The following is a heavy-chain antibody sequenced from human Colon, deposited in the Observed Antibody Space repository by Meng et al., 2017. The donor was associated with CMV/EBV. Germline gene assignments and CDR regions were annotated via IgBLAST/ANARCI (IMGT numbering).Heavy chain of an antibody. CDR3: ARERGGNLVATRLDFDL. J-gene: IGHJ2*01. Sequence: CSINNDRMNGGLLAPGRGLEWVSSVSSVSTYISYADSAKGRFTISRDNANNALYLQMNGLRADDTAIYYCARERGGNLVATRLDFDLWGRGTLVTVSS. CDR1: CSINNDR. CDR2: VSSVSTYI. V-gene: IGHV3-21*01. D-gene: IGHD5-12*01.